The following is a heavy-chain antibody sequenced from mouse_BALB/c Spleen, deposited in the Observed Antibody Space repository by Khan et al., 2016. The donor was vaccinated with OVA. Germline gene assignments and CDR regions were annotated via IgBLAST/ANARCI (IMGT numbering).Heavy chain of an antibody. CDR2: IWSAGST. Sequence: QVQLQQSGPGLVQPSQSLSITCIVSGFSLTSYGVHWVRQSPGKGLEWLGVIWSAGSTDYNAAFISRLSISQDNSKSPVFFKMNSLQANDTAIYYCARNWNWDYDAMDYWGQGTSVTVSS. D-gene: IGHD4-1*01. CDR1: GFSLTSYG. CDR3: ARNWNWDYDAMDY. J-gene: IGHJ4*01. V-gene: IGHV2-2*02.